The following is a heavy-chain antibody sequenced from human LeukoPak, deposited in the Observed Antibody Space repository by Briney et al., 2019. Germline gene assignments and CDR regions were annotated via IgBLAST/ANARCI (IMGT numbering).Heavy chain of an antibody. CDR3: ARLETTVVTPGFDY. J-gene: IGHJ4*02. CDR2: IIPILGIA. D-gene: IGHD4-23*01. V-gene: IGHV1-69*04. Sequence: SVKVSCKASGGTFSSYAISWVRPAPGQGLEWMGRIIPILGIANYAQKFQGRVTITADKSTSTAYMELSSLRSEDTAVYYCARLETTVVTPGFDYWGQGTLVTVSS. CDR1: GGTFSSYA.